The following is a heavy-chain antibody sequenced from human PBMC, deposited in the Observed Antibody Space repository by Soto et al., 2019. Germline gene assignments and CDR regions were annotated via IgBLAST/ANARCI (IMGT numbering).Heavy chain of an antibody. CDR2: IYYSGST. CDR3: ARVTTVTDQIYYYYYGMDV. CDR1: GGSISSGDYY. V-gene: IGHV4-30-4*01. Sequence: TLSLTCTVSGGSISSGDYYWSWIRQPPGKGLEWIGYIYYSGSTYYNPSLKSRVTISVDTSKNQFSLKLSSVTAADTAVYYCARVTTVTDQIYYYYYGMDVWGQGTTVTVSS. J-gene: IGHJ6*02. D-gene: IGHD4-4*01.